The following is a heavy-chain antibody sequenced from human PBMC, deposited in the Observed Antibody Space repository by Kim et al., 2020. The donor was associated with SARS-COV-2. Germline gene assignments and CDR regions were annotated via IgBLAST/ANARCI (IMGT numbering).Heavy chain of an antibody. CDR2: ST. V-gene: IGHV4-39*01. D-gene: IGHD5-18*01. CDR3: AHTMRGYSDH. Sequence: STYSYPALKRRFTISVDTSKNQFALTLSSVTAADTAVYYCAHTMRGYSDHWGQGTLVTVSS. J-gene: IGHJ5*02.